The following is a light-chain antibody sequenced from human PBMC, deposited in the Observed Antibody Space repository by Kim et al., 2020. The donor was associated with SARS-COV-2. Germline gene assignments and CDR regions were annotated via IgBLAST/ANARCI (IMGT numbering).Light chain of an antibody. Sequence: VSVALGQTARITCGGNNIGSKNVHWYQQKPGQAPVLVIYRDSNRPSGIPERFSGSNSGNTATLTISRAQAGDEADYYCQVWDSSTWVFGGGTQLTGL. CDR2: RDS. V-gene: IGLV3-9*01. CDR1: NIGSKN. J-gene: IGLJ3*02. CDR3: QVWDSSTWV.